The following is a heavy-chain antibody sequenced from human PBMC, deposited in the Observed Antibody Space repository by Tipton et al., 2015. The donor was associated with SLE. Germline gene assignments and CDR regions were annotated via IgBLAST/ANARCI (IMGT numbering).Heavy chain of an antibody. CDR3: ARLLGNYYYYMDV. CDR2: FYYSDS. J-gene: IGHJ6*03. V-gene: IGHV4-39*01. CDR1: GGSISGSPHY. Sequence: TLSLTCSVSGGSISGSPHYWGWFRQPPGKGLEWIGTFYYSDSNYNPSLKSRVTISVDTSKNQFSLNLNSVTAADTAMYYCARLLGNYYYYMDVWGTGTTVTFSS.